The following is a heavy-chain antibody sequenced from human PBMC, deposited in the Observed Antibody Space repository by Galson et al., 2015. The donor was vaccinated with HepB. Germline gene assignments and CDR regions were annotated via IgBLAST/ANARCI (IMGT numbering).Heavy chain of an antibody. J-gene: IGHJ3*02. V-gene: IGHV1-18*04. D-gene: IGHD5-18*01. CDR1: GYTFTSYG. CDR2: ISAYNGNT. CDR3: ARDRVISDTAMADDAFDI. Sequence: SVKVSCKASGYTFTSYGISWVRQAPGQGLEWMGWISAYNGNTNYAQKLQGRVTMTTDTSTSTAYLELRSLRSDDTAVYYCARDRVISDTAMADDAFDIWGQGTMVTVSS.